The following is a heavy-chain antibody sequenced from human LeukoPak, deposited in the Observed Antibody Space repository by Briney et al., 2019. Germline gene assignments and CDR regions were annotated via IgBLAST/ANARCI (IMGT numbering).Heavy chain of an antibody. CDR1: GGSFSGYY. CDR3: ARGRYYFDDSDAYFY. D-gene: IGHD3-16*01. Sequence: PSETLSLTCAVYGGSFSGYYWSYIRQSPGKGLEWIGEINHDGSTNYNPSLKSRVTISVDTSKNQFPLKLRSVTAADTAVYYCARGRYYFDDSDAYFYWGQGTLVTVSS. J-gene: IGHJ4*02. V-gene: IGHV4-34*01. CDR2: INHDGST.